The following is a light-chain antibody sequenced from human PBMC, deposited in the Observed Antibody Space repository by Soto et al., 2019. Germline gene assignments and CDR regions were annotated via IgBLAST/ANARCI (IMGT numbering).Light chain of an antibody. CDR2: VAS. CDR3: QQSYGTPIT. J-gene: IGKJ5*01. CDR1: QSISRY. V-gene: IGKV1-39*01. Sequence: DIQMTQSPSSLSSSLGDIVTITFRASQSISRYLNWYQQKPGKAPNLLIYVASSLQSEVPSRFSGSGSGTDFTLTITSLQPEDFATYYCQQSYGTPITFGQGTRLEIK.